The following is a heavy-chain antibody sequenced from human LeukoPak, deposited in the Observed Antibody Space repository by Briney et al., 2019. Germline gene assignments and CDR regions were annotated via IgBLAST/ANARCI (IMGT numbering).Heavy chain of an antibody. V-gene: IGHV1-2*02. Sequence: ASVKVSCKASGYTSTDYYIHWVRQAPGQGLEWMGWINPNSGGTNYAQKFQGRVTLTRDTSISTAYMELNSLRSDDTAVYYSARARQRATGSYSALDSWGQGTLVTVSS. CDR3: ARARQRATGSYSALDS. J-gene: IGHJ4*02. D-gene: IGHD1-26*01. CDR1: GYTSTDYY. CDR2: INPNSGGT.